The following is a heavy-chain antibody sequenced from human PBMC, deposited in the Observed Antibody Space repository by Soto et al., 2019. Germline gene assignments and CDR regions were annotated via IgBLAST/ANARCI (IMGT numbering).Heavy chain of an antibody. J-gene: IGHJ4*02. D-gene: IGHD6-6*01. CDR1: GFTFSSYA. V-gene: IGHV3-23*01. CDR2: ISGSDAST. CDR3: AKRSSSSTFDY. Sequence: EVQLLESGGGVVQPGESLRLSCAASGFTFSSYAMSWVRQAPGKGLEWVSVISGSDASTYYADSVKGRFTISRDNSKNTLYLQMNSLRAEDTAVYYCAKRSSSSTFDYWGQGTLVTVSS.